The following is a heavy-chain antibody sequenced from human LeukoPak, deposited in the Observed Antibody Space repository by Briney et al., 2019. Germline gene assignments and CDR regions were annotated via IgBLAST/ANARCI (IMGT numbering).Heavy chain of an antibody. CDR2: ISGYDDYT. V-gene: IGHV1-18*01. CDR3: ARAWVGDILTAYTHYYYYYMDV. Sequence: ASVKVSCKASGYTFTKYGITWVRQAPGQGLEWMGWISGYDDYTSYAQKFQDRVTMTTDTSTTTAYMELRSLRSDDTAIYYCARAWVGDILTAYTHYYYYYMDVWGKGTTVIVSS. CDR1: GYTFTKYG. D-gene: IGHD3-9*01. J-gene: IGHJ6*03.